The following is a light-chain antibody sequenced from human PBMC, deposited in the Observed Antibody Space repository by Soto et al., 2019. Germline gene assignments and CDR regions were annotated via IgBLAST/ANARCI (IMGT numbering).Light chain of an antibody. CDR1: SSNIASNT. CDR3: GSHAGGSSWV. Sequence: QSVLTQPPSASGTPGQRVTVSCSGSSSNIASNTVNWYQQLPGTAPKLLIYSNDQRPSGVPDRFSGSKSGSTASLTISGLQAEDEADYYCGSHAGGSSWVFGGGTKVTVL. V-gene: IGLV1-44*01. CDR2: SND. J-gene: IGLJ3*02.